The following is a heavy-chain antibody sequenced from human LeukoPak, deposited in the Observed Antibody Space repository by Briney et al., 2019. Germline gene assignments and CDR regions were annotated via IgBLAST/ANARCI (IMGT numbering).Heavy chain of an antibody. J-gene: IGHJ5*02. Sequence: SETLSLTCTVSGGSISSYYWSWIRQPAGRGLEWIGRIYTSGSTNYIPSLKSRVTMSVDTSKNQFSLKLSSVTAADTAVYYCARSPYESSSYSNFDPWGQGIPVTVSS. CDR2: IYTSGST. D-gene: IGHD3-22*01. V-gene: IGHV4-4*07. CDR1: GGSISSYY. CDR3: ARSPYESSSYSNFDP.